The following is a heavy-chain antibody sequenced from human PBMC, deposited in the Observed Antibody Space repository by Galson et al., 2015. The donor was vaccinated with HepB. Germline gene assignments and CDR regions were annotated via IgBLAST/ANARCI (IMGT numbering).Heavy chain of an antibody. CDR2: IKSKTDGGTT. CDR1: GFTFSSAW. J-gene: IGHJ4*02. V-gene: IGHV3-15*01. CDR3: TTVVPAASWPDY. D-gene: IGHD2-2*01. Sequence: SLRLSCAASGFTFSSAWMSWVRQAPGKGLEWVGRIKSKTDGGTTDYAAPVKGRFTISRDDSKNTLYLQMNSLKTEDTAVYYCTTVVPAASWPDYWGQGTLVTVSS.